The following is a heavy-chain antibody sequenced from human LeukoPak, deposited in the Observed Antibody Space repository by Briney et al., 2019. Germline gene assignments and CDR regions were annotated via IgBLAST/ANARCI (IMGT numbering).Heavy chain of an antibody. D-gene: IGHD6-19*01. V-gene: IGHV4-34*01. Sequence: SETLSLTCTVSGGSISSYYWSWIRQPPGKGLEWIGEINHSGSTNYNPSLKSRVTISVDTSKNQFSLKLSSVTAADTAVYYCARESQKYSSGWYIVREDSHNDAFDIWGQGTMVTVSS. CDR1: GGSISSYY. J-gene: IGHJ3*02. CDR3: ARESQKYSSGWYIVREDSHNDAFDI. CDR2: INHSGST.